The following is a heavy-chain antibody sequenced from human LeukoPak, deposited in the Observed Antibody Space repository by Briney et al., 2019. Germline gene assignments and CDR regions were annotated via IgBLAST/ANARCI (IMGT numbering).Heavy chain of an antibody. J-gene: IGHJ4*02. CDR1: GFAFSSYA. Sequence: GGSLRLSCAASGFAFSSYAMHGVRQAPGKGLEWVAVISYDGSNKYYADSVKGRFTISRDNSKNTLYLQMNSLRAEATALYYCARDPRQYSSDLQPLFDYWGQGTLVTVSS. CDR2: ISYDGSNK. CDR3: ARDPRQYSSDLQPLFDY. D-gene: IGHD6-19*01. V-gene: IGHV3-30*04.